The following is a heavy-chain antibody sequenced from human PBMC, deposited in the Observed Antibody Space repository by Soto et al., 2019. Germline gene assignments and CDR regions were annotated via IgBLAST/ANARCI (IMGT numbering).Heavy chain of an antibody. J-gene: IGHJ6*02. CDR3: AMVDVYVTPSPQDV. Sequence: ASVKVSCKASGYSFTRYGIGWARQAPGQGLGWMGWINAYNGNTNYAQNLQRRLTLTTDTSTTTAYMELRSLRSNDTAIYYCAMVDVYVTPSPQDVWGQGTTVTVSS. CDR2: INAYNGNT. CDR1: GYSFTRYG. D-gene: IGHD3-16*01. V-gene: IGHV1-18*01.